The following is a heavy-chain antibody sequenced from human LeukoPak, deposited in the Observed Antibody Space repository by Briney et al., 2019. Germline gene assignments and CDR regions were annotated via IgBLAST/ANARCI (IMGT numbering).Heavy chain of an antibody. CDR1: GFTFSSYG. CDR3: AKGILPYTSGFLFDAFDI. J-gene: IGHJ3*02. CDR2: LSYDGSNK. Sequence: GGSLRLSCAASGFTFSSYGMHWVRQAPGKGLECMAVLSYDGSNKYYAGSVEGRFTISRDNSKNTLYLQMNSLRAEDTAVYYCAKGILPYTSGFLFDAFDIWGQGTMVTVSS. D-gene: IGHD6-19*01. V-gene: IGHV3-30*18.